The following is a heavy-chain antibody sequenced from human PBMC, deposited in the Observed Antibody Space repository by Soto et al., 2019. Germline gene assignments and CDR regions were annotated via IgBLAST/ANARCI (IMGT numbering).Heavy chain of an antibody. CDR1: AFSLSTGGVG. CDR3: IQSRCGGDCLQSYASYYYYGMDV. CDR2: IYWDDDK. V-gene: IGHV2-5*02. Sequence: QITLKESGPTLVKPTQTLTLTCTFSAFSLSTGGVGVGWIRQPPGKALEWLALIYWDDDKRYSPSLRSRLTLTRDTYKNQVVLTMTNMDPVDTATYYCIQSRCGGDCLQSYASYYYYGMDVWGQGTTVTVSS. J-gene: IGHJ6*02. D-gene: IGHD2-21*02.